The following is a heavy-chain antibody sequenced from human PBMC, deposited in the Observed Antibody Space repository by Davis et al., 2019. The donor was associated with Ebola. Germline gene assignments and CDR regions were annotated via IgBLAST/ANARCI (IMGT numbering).Heavy chain of an antibody. CDR2: IWYDGSNE. D-gene: IGHD3-22*01. CDR3: ARDHYDSSAHNWFDP. CDR1: GFTFIIYG. J-gene: IGHJ5*02. Sequence: PGGSLNLSFPASGFTFIIYGLPWVRQAPARGLEWVAVIWYDGSNEDYADSVKGRFTISRDNSKNTLYLQMNSLRAEDTAVYYCARDHYDSSAHNWFDPWGQGTLVTVSS. V-gene: IGHV3-33*01.